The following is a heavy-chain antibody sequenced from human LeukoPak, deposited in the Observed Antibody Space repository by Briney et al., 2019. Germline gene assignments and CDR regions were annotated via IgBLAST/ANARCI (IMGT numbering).Heavy chain of an antibody. Sequence: GGSLRLSCAASGFTFCSYWMHWVRQAPGKELVGVSRINTDGSSTSYADSVKGRFTISRDNAKNTLYLQMNSLRAEDTAVYYCARDKGLRFLEWCDYWGQGTLVTVSS. CDR1: GFTFCSYW. V-gene: IGHV3-74*01. J-gene: IGHJ4*02. CDR3: ARDKGLRFLEWCDY. D-gene: IGHD3-3*01. CDR2: INTDGSST.